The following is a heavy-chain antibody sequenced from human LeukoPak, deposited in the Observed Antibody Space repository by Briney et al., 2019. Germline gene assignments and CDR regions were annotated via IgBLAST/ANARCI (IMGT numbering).Heavy chain of an antibody. CDR1: GGSFCGNN. D-gene: IGHD1-7*01. CDR2: INKSGST. V-gene: IGHV4-34*01. J-gene: IGHJ5*02. Sequence: SETLSLTCAVYGGSFCGNNWGWNRHRPGQGRERVWVINKSGSTNYNPSLKSRVTISVDTSKNQFTLKLSSVTAADTAVYYCARGFPVPDITGTSVWFDPWGQGTLVTVSS. CDR3: ARGFPVPDITGTSVWFDP.